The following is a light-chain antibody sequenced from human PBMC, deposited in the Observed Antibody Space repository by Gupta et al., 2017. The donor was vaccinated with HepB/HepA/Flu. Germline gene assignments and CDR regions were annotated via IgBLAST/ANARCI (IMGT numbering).Light chain of an antibody. CDR1: QSISSW. V-gene: IGKV1-5*03. Sequence: DIQMTQSPSTLSASVGDRVTITCRASQSISSWLAWYQQKPGKAPKLLIYKASSLESGVPSRLSGSGSGTEFTRTISSMQPDDFAIYDCQQYRTFGQGTKVEIK. CDR2: KAS. CDR3: QQYRT. J-gene: IGKJ1*01.